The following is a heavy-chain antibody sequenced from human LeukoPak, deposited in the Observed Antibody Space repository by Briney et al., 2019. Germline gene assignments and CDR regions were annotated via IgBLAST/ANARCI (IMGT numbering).Heavy chain of an antibody. V-gene: IGHV1-2*02. Sequence: ASVKVSCKASGYTFTGYYMHWVRQAPGQGLEWMGWINPNSGGTNYAQKFQGRVTMTRDTSISTAYMELSRLRSDDTAVYYCARVPGGARAAEKDYWGQGPLVTVSS. D-gene: IGHD6-13*01. CDR3: ARVPGGARAAEKDY. J-gene: IGHJ4*02. CDR2: INPNSGGT. CDR1: GYTFTGYY.